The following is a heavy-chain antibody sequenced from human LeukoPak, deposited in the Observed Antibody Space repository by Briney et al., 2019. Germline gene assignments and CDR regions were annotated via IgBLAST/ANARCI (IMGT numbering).Heavy chain of an antibody. Sequence: GGSLRLSCAASGFTFSNAWMSWVHQAPGKGLEWVGRIKSKTDGGTTDYAAPVKGRFTISRDDSKNTLYLQMNSLKTEDTAVYYCTTATGSYGPFLFDYWGQGTLVTVSS. CDR3: TTATGSYGPFLFDY. CDR1: GFTFSNAW. CDR2: IKSKTDGGTT. J-gene: IGHJ4*02. D-gene: IGHD1-26*01. V-gene: IGHV3-15*01.